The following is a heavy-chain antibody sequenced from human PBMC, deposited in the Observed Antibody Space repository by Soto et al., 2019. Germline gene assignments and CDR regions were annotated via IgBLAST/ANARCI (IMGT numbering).Heavy chain of an antibody. CDR2: IYYSGST. Sequence: PSETLSLTCTVSGGSISSYYWSWIRQPPGKGLEWIGYIYYSGSTNCNPSLKSRVTISVDTSKNQFSLKLSSVTAADTAVYYCARDLRQGINLGATADYWGQGTLVTVSS. CDR1: GGSISSYY. J-gene: IGHJ4*02. D-gene: IGHD1-26*01. CDR3: ARDLRQGINLGATADY. V-gene: IGHV4-59*01.